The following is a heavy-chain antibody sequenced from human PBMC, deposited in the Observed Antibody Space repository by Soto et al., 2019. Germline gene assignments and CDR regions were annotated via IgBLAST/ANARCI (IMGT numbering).Heavy chain of an antibody. Sequence: SETLSLTCTVSGGSISSYYWSWIRQPPGKGLEWIGYIYYSGSTNYNPSLKSRVTISVDTSKNQFSLKLSSVTAADTAVYYCARAPYCGGDCYTWFDPWGQGTLVTVSS. V-gene: IGHV4-59*01. CDR2: IYYSGST. CDR3: ARAPYCGGDCYTWFDP. D-gene: IGHD2-21*02. J-gene: IGHJ5*02. CDR1: GGSISSYY.